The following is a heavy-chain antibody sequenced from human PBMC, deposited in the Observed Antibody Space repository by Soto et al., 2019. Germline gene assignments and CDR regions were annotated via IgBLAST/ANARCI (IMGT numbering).Heavy chain of an antibody. D-gene: IGHD2-8*01. CDR1: GFIFSTYG. CDR2: ISDDGFIT. V-gene: IGHV3-23*01. CDR3: AKLGFVLMELYYFHQ. J-gene: IGHJ4*01. Sequence: PGGSLRLSCAGSGFIFSTYGMSWVRQAPGKGLEWVSGISDDGFITNYADSVKGRFTISKDNSRSTVYLQLDSLRAEDTAVYFCAKLGFVLMELYYFHQWGHGTLVTVSS.